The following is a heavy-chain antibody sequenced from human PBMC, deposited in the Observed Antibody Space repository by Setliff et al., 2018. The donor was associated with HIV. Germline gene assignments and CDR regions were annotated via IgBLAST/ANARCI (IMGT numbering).Heavy chain of an antibody. V-gene: IGHV4-4*07. Sequence: KASETLSLTCIVSGGSINSYYWSWIRQPAGKGLEWIGRIYTDENTNYNPSLKSRVTMSVDTSKNQFSLILTSATAADTAIYYCARDRNYQDTSGYWQVFGIWGQGKMVTFAS. D-gene: IGHD3-22*01. CDR1: GGSINSYY. J-gene: IGHJ3*02. CDR2: IYTDENT. CDR3: ARDRNYQDTSGYWQVFGI.